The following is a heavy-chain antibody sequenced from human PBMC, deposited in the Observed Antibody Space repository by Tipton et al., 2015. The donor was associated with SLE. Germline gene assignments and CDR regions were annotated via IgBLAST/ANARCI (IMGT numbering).Heavy chain of an antibody. CDR3: ASTPLGAYYFDS. Sequence: QSGAEVKKPGSSVKVSCKASGGTFSSYAISWVRQAPGQGLEWMGGVIPIFGTANYAQKFQGRVTITADESTSTAYMELSSLRSEDTAVYYCASTPLGAYYFDSWGQGTLVTVSS. V-gene: IGHV1-69*01. D-gene: IGHD7-27*01. J-gene: IGHJ4*02. CDR2: VIPIFGTA. CDR1: GGTFSSYA.